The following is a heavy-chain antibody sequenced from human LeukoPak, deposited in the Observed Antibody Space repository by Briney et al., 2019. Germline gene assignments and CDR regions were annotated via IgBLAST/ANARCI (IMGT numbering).Heavy chain of an antibody. V-gene: IGHV1-8*01. CDR1: GYTFTSYD. D-gene: IGHD5-12*01. CDR3: ARVGYSGYDPDY. J-gene: IGHJ4*02. Sequence: ASVKVSCKASGYTFTSYDINWERQATGQGLEWMGWMNPNSGNTGYAQKFQGRVTMTRNTSISTAYMELSSLRSEDTAVYYCARVGYSGYDPDYWGQGTLVTVSS. CDR2: MNPNSGNT.